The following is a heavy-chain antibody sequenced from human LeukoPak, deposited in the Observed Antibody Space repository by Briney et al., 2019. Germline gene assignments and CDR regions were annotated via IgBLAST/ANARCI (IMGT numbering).Heavy chain of an antibody. V-gene: IGHV6-1*01. CDR1: GDSVSSNSAA. Sequence: ASQTLSLTCAISGDSVSSNSAAWNWIRQSPSRGLEWLGRTYYRSKWYNDYAVSVRSRITINPGTSKNQFSLQLNSVTPEDTAVYYCARDGPAANPDAFDIWGQGTMVTVSS. CDR3: ARDGPAANPDAFDI. CDR2: TYYRSKWYN. D-gene: IGHD2-8*01. J-gene: IGHJ3*02.